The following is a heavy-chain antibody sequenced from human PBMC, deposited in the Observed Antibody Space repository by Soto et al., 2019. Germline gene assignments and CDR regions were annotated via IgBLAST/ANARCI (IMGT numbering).Heavy chain of an antibody. CDR1: GFTFGDDS. CDR2: ISSSGRYI. CDR3: TRDRGPDESCFQN. Sequence: EVQVVESGGGLVKPGGSLRLSCAGSGFTFGDDSMNWVRQAPGKGLEWVSAISSSGRYIYYADSVKGRFTISRDNAKNSVYLQMSSLRAEDTAVYYCTRDRGPDESCFQNWGQGTLVTVSS. J-gene: IGHJ1*01. D-gene: IGHD3-10*01. V-gene: IGHV3-21*01.